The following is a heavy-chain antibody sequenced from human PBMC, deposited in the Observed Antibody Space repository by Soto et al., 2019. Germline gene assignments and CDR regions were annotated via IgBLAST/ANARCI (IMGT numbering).Heavy chain of an antibody. CDR2: IYSGGST. V-gene: IGHV3-66*01. Sequence: EVQLVESGGGLVQPGGSLRLSCAASGFTVSSNYMSWVRQAPGKGLEWVSVIYSGGSTYYADSVKGRFTISRDNSKNTLYLQMNSLRAEDTAVYYCARDGSGYYPSYYYGMDVWGQGTTVTVSS. CDR1: GFTVSSNY. D-gene: IGHD3-22*01. CDR3: ARDGSGYYPSYYYGMDV. J-gene: IGHJ6*02.